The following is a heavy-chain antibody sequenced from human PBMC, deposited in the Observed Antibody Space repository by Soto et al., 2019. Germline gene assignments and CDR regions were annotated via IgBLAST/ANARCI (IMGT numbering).Heavy chain of an antibody. V-gene: IGHV1-46*01. CDR1: GYTFTHYY. D-gene: IGHD5-18*01. CDR2: INPNGGIT. CDR3: AKSVNSAMAFDY. Sequence: ASVKVSCKASGYTFTHYYIHWVRQAPGQGLEWMGIINPNGGITTYAQKFRAGFTMTRDTSTSTVYLELSSLRSEDSAIYYCAKSVNSAMAFDYWGQGTLVTVYS. J-gene: IGHJ4*02.